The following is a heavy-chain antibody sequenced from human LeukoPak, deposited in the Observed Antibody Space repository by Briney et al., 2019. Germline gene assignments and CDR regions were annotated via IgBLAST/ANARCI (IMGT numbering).Heavy chain of an antibody. D-gene: IGHD2-2*02. J-gene: IGHJ4*02. Sequence: GGALRLCCAASGFTFSWYGLHSGRQAPGKGLEWMEFIRDDGSTRYYADSVKGRFTASRDNSKNTLYLQMNSLSAEDTALYFCAKGYCTGTSCYTGLDYWGQGSLVTVSS. CDR3: AKGYCTGTSCYTGLDY. V-gene: IGHV3-30*02. CDR2: IRDDGSTR. CDR1: GFTFSWYG.